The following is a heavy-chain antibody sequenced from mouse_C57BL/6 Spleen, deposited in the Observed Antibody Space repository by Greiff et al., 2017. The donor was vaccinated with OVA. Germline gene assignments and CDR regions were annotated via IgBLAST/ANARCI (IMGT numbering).Heavy chain of an antibody. V-gene: IGHV5-6*02. J-gene: IGHJ3*01. CDR1: GFTFSSYG. CDR2: ISSGGSYT. CDR3: AKLGPWFAY. Sequence: DVMLVESGGDLVKPGGSLKLSCAASGFTFSSYGMSWVRQTPDKRLEWVATISSGGSYTYYPDSVKGRFTISRDNAKNTLYLQMSSLKSEDTAMYYCAKLGPWFAYWGQGTLVTVSA.